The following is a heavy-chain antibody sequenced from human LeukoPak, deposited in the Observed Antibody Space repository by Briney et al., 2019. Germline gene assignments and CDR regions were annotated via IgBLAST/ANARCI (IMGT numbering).Heavy chain of an antibody. CDR1: GGSISSYY. CDR3: ATYSGSYFDAFDI. D-gene: IGHD1-26*01. V-gene: IGHV4-59*08. CDR2: IYYSGST. J-gene: IGHJ3*02. Sequence: SETLSLTCTVSGGSISSYYWSWVRQPPGKGLEWIGYIYYSGSTNYNPSLQSRVTISVDTSKNQFSLKLSSVTAADTAVYYCATYSGSYFDAFDIWGQGTMVTVSS.